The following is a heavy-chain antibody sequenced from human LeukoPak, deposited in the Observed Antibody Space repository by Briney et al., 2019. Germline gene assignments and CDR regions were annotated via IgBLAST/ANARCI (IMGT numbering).Heavy chain of an antibody. D-gene: IGHD3-10*01. CDR1: GRSISSSSYY. CDR3: ARLGSGRTHYYYYMDV. J-gene: IGHJ6*03. CDR2: IYYSGST. Sequence: SSETLSLTCTVSGRSISSSSYYWGWIRQPPGKGLEWIGSIYYSGSTYYYPSLKSRVTISVDTSKNQFSLKLSSVTAADTAVYYCARLGSGRTHYYYYMDVWGKGTTVTVSS. V-gene: IGHV4-39*01.